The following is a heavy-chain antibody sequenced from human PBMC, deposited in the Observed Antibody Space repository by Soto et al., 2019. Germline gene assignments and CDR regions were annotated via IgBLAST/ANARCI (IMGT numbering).Heavy chain of an antibody. CDR3: ARVDHRGYFAILTDY. CDR2: IYDSVNT. Sequence: PSETLSLTCTVSGDSLSSGGHYWSWILHHPGKGLEWIGHIYDSVNTYYSPSLRSRVTISADMSKNQFSLNLRSVTAADTAVYYCARVDHRGYFAILTDYGGQGTLVTVSS. J-gene: IGHJ4*02. D-gene: IGHD3-9*01. V-gene: IGHV4-31*03. CDR1: GDSLSSGGHY.